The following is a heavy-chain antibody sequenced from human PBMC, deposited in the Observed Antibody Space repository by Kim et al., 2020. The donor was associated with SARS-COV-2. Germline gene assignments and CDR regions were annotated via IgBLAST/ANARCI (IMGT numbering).Heavy chain of an antibody. Sequence: QGRVTITRDTSASTAYMELSSLRSEDTAVYYCAREDDCGGDCYSVNAFDIWGQGTMVTVSS. J-gene: IGHJ3*02. V-gene: IGHV1-3*01. CDR3: AREDDCGGDCYSVNAFDI. D-gene: IGHD2-21*02.